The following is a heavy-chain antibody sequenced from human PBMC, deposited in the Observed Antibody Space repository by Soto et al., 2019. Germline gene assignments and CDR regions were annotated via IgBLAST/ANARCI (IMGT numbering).Heavy chain of an antibody. Sequence: SETLSLTCTVSGGSISSYYWSWIRQPPGKGLEWIGYISYSGNTNYNPSLKSRVTMSVDTSKNQFSLKVNSVTAADTALYYCARVSQRSGSSHYYYHMDVWGKGTTVTVSS. CDR2: ISYSGNT. D-gene: IGHD3-10*01. CDR3: ARVSQRSGSSHYYYHMDV. CDR1: GGSISSYY. J-gene: IGHJ6*03. V-gene: IGHV4-59*01.